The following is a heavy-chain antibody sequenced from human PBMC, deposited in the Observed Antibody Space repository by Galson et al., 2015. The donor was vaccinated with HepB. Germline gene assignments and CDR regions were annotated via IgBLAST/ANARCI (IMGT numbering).Heavy chain of an antibody. Sequence: SLRLSCAASGFTLSNYWMNWVRQAPGKGLEWVAHINQDGSSKYYVDSVKGRFTISRDNAKDSVYLQLDSLRAEDTAVYYCARRISLVRGIITKPDYYYGMDVWGQGTTVTVAS. V-gene: IGHV3-7*03. CDR1: GFTLSNYW. D-gene: IGHD3-10*01. CDR2: INQDGSSK. J-gene: IGHJ6*02. CDR3: ARRISLVRGIITKPDYYYGMDV.